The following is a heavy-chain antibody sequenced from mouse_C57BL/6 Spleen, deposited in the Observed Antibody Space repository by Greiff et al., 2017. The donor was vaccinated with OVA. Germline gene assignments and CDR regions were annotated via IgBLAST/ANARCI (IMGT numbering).Heavy chain of an antibody. J-gene: IGHJ3*01. Sequence: EVKVVESGGGLVKPGGSLKLSCAASGFTFSDYGMHWVRQAPEKGLEWVAYISSGSSTIYYADTVKGRFTISRDNAKNTLFLQMTSLRSEDTAMYYCARDSNYEGTWFAYWGQGTLVTVSA. CDR3: ARDSNYEGTWFAY. D-gene: IGHD2-5*01. CDR1: GFTFSDYG. V-gene: IGHV5-17*01. CDR2: ISSGSSTI.